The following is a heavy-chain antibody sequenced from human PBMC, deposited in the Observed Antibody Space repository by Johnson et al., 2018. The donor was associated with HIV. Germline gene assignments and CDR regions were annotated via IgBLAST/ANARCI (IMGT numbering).Heavy chain of an antibody. CDR2: IWYDGSNK. CDR1: GFTFSSYG. D-gene: IGHD1-26*01. Sequence: VQLVESGGGVVQPGRSLRLSCAASGFTFSSYGMHWVRQAPGKGLEWVAVIWYDGSNKYYADSVKGRFTISRDNSKNTLYLQMNSLRAEETAVYYCARDPGPQWELEATDAFDIWGQGTMVTVSS. CDR3: ARDPGPQWELEATDAFDI. V-gene: IGHV3-33*01. J-gene: IGHJ3*02.